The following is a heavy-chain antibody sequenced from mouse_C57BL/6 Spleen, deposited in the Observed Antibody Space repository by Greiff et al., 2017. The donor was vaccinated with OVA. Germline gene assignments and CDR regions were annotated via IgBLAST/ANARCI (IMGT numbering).Heavy chain of an antibody. V-gene: IGHV5-6*02. D-gene: IGHD2-3*01. Sequence: DVKLVESGGDLVKPGGSLKLSCAASGFTFSSHGMSWVRQTPDKRLEWVATISSGGSYTYYPDSVKGRFTISRDNAKNTLYLQMSSLKSEDTAMYYCARHVYDGSRFDYWGQGTTLTVSS. J-gene: IGHJ2*01. CDR2: ISSGGSYT. CDR3: ARHVYDGSRFDY. CDR1: GFTFSSHG.